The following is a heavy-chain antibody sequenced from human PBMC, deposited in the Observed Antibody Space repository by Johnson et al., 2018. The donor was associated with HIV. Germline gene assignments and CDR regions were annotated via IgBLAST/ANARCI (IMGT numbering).Heavy chain of an antibody. D-gene: IGHD2-15*01. CDR3: ARSKDCSGGSCPDAFDI. V-gene: IGHV3-66*01. CDR2: IFSGDST. J-gene: IGHJ3*02. Sequence: QLVESGGGLIQPGGSLRLSCAASGFTVSSNYMNWVRQAPGTGLQWVSIIFSGDSTYYADSVKGRFTISRDNSKNTLYLQMNSLRADDTAVYYCARSKDCSGGSCPDAFDIWGQGTMLIVSS. CDR1: GFTVSSNY.